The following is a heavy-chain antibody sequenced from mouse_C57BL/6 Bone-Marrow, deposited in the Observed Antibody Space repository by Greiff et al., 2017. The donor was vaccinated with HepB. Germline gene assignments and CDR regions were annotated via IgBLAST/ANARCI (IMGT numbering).Heavy chain of an antibody. Sequence: EVQVVESGPELVKPGASVKISCKASGYSFTGYYMNWVKQSPEKSLEWIGEINPSTGGTTYNQKFNAKATLTVDKSSSTAYMQLKSLTSEDSAVYYCARRGATVVAPFDYWGQGTTLTVSS. V-gene: IGHV1-42*01. J-gene: IGHJ2*01. CDR1: GYSFTGYY. CDR3: ARRGATVVAPFDY. CDR2: INPSTGGT. D-gene: IGHD1-1*01.